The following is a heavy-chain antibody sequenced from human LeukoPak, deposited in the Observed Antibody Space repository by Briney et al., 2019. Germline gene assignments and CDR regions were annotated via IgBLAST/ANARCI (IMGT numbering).Heavy chain of an antibody. V-gene: IGHV1-69*05. D-gene: IGHD2-2*01. CDR2: IIPIFGTA. J-gene: IGHJ6*03. CDR1: GGTFSSYA. CDR3: AREGLRVVPAPISGYYMDV. Sequence: GASVKVSCKASGGTFSSYAISWVRQAPGQGLEWMGGIIPIFGTANYAQKFQGRVTITTDESTSTAYMELSSLRSEDTAVYYCAREGLRVVPAPISGYYMDVWGKGTTVPVSS.